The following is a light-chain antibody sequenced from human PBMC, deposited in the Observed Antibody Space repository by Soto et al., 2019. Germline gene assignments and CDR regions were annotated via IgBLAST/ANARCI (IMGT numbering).Light chain of an antibody. CDR1: QDSNTF. V-gene: IGKV1-33*01. CDR2: ATS. CDR3: QQSDNRPHVT. Sequence: DIQVTQSPPSLSASVGDRVTVTCQASQDSNTFLNWFQQRPGEAPKLLIYATSNLESGVASGFIGRQSGKAYISLIISMKPVEVGTSYCQQSDNRPHVTFGPGTKVNI. J-gene: IGKJ3*01.